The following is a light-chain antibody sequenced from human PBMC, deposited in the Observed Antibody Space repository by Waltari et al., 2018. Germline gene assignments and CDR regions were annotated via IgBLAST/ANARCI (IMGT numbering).Light chain of an antibody. Sequence: IQLTQSPSCLSASVGARVVITCRASESVTNYLNWYQQKPGKAPRLLINGASNWQSGVPSRFRGSGSGTEFSLIISSLQPEDFATYHCQQSFDTPYTFGQGTKLEIK. CDR2: GAS. J-gene: IGKJ2*01. CDR3: QQSFDTPYT. CDR1: ESVTNY. V-gene: IGKV1-39*01.